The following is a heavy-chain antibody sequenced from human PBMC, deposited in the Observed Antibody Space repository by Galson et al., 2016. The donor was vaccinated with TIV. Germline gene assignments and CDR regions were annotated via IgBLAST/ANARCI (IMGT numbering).Heavy chain of an antibody. D-gene: IGHD6-19*01. CDR3: ARGGSGWPRVPVYYFSYIEV. Sequence: SETLSLTCTVSGDSMTGHYWSWIRQTPGKGLEWIGYIHPSGTTNYNPSLKSRVSISIDTSKTQFSLNLRSVSAADTAIYYCARGGSGWPRVPVYYFSYIEVWGKGTTVSVSS. CDR2: IHPSGTT. V-gene: IGHV4-59*11. J-gene: IGHJ6*03. CDR1: GDSMTGHY.